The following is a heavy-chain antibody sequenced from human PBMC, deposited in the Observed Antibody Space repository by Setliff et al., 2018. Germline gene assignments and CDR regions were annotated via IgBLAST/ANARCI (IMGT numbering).Heavy chain of an antibody. CDR1: GGTFTNYG. J-gene: IGHJ6*03. Sequence: GASVKVSCKTSGGTFTNYGFSWVRQAPGQGLEWMGGIIPTWRGPGNYAQKFQGRVTITADESTSTVFMELSSLTSEDTAVYYCARLPARRRYYYYMDVWGGGTTVTVSS. CDR2: IIPTWRGPG. D-gene: IGHD6-6*01. CDR3: ARLPARRRYYYYMDV. V-gene: IGHV1-69*13.